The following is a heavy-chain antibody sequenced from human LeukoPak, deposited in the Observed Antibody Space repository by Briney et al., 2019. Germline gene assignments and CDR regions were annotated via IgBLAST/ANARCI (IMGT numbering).Heavy chain of an antibody. CDR1: GGTFSSYA. J-gene: IGHJ3*02. Sequence: ASVKVSCKASGGTFSSYAISWVRQAPGQGLEWMGGIIPIFGTANYAQKLQGRVTITADESTSAAYMELSSLRSEDTAVYYCARDGPGYSSSWYRGAFDIWGQGTMVTVSS. CDR2: IIPIFGTA. D-gene: IGHD6-13*01. CDR3: ARDGPGYSSSWYRGAFDI. V-gene: IGHV1-69*13.